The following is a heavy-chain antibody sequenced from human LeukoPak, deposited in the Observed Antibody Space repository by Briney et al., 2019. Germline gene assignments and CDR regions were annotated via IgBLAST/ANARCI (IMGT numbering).Heavy chain of an antibody. Sequence: PSETLSLTCAVSGGSVSSTNSWSWVRQSPGKGLDWIGEIYHSGSANYNPSLRSRVTMSLDKSKNQFSLKLSSVTAADTAVYYCARVDPPRRLDYWGQGTLVTVSS. CDR2: IYHSGSA. J-gene: IGHJ4*02. V-gene: IGHV4-4*02. CDR3: ARVDPPRRLDY. CDR1: GGSVSSTNS. D-gene: IGHD2-21*02.